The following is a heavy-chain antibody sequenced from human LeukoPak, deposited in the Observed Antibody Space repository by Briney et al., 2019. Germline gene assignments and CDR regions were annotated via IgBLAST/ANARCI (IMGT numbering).Heavy chain of an antibody. CDR3: ARRWGSGIRGAFDI. D-gene: IGHD3-10*01. Sequence: GASVKVSCKASGYTFTTYDISWVRQAPGQGLEWMGRISGNNGKTNYAKKFQVRVTMTTDTSTSTTYMELRSLRSDDTAIYYCARRWGSGIRGAFDIWGQGTMVTVSS. J-gene: IGHJ3*02. CDR1: GYTFTTYD. V-gene: IGHV1-18*01. CDR2: ISGNNGKT.